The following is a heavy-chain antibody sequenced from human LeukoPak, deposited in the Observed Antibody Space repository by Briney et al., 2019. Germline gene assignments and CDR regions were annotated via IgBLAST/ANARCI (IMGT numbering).Heavy chain of an antibody. CDR1: GYTFTSYY. Sequence: ASVKVSCKASGYTFTSYYMHWVRQAPGQGLEWMGLINPSGGSTSYAQKFQGRVTMTTDTSTSTAYMELRSLRSDDTAVYYCARVARNSGSYYGLLYYYMDVWGKGTTVTVSS. V-gene: IGHV1-46*01. CDR3: ARVARNSGSYYGLLYYYMDV. J-gene: IGHJ6*03. CDR2: INPSGGST. D-gene: IGHD1-26*01.